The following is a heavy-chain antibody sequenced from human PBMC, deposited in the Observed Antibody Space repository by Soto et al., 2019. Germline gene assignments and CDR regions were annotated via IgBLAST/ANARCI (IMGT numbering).Heavy chain of an antibody. CDR1: GFKFDDYA. CDR2: INWNGAYS. V-gene: IGHV3-9*01. J-gene: IGHJ3*01. Sequence: EVQLVESGGNLARPGESLRLSCAASGFKFDDYAFHWVRQVPGKGPEWVSGINWNGAYSGYADSVKGRFTISRDNAGNSVYLQMASLRPEDTALYYCARVHSSGWYVEPYDAWGQVTMVTVSS. D-gene: IGHD6-19*01. CDR3: ARVHSSGWYVEPYDA.